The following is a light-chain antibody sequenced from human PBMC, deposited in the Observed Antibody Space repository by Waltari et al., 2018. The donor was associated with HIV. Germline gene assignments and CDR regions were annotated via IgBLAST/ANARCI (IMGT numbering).Light chain of an antibody. J-gene: IGKJ1*01. Sequence: EVMMTQSPATLSVSPGERAALACRASQSVSRNLAWYQQKPGQPPRLLIYAASTRASGVPVRISGTGSGTEFTLTISSLQSEDFAVYYCQQYDDWPRTFGQGTRVEIK. V-gene: IGKV3-15*01. CDR2: AAS. CDR1: QSVSRN. CDR3: QQYDDWPRT.